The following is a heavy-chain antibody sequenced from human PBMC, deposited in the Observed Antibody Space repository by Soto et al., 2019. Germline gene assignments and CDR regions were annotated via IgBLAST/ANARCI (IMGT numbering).Heavy chain of an antibody. J-gene: IGHJ6*02. V-gene: IGHV4-59*01. D-gene: IGHD3-10*01. CDR3: ARKVAVRGDPGYGLDV. CDR2: IYYSVST. Sequence: QVQLQESGPGLVKPSETLSLTCTVSGGSISSYYWSWIRQPPGKGLEWIGYIYYSVSTNYNPSLKSLVTMAVDTSKNQFSLTLSAVTAADMAVYYCARKVAVRGDPGYGLDVWGQGTTVTVSS. CDR1: GGSISSYY.